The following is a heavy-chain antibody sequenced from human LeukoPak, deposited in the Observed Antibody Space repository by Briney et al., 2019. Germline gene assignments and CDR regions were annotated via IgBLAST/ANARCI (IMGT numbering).Heavy chain of an antibody. J-gene: IGHJ6*03. V-gene: IGHV4-59*01. CDR3: ARVVSELRLFYYYYMDV. D-gene: IGHD1-7*01. CDR2: IYYSGST. CDR1: GFTFSSYW. Sequence: NPGGSLRLSCAASGFTFSSYWMSWIRQPPGKGLEWIGYIYYSGSTNYNPSLKSRVTISVDTSKNQFSLKLSSVTAADTAVYYCARVVSELRLFYYYYMDVWGKGTTVTVSS.